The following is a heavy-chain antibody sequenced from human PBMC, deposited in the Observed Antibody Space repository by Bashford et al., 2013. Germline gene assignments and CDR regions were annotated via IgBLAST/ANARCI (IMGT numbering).Heavy chain of an antibody. V-gene: IGHV4-31*03. J-gene: IGHJ4*02. Sequence: SETLSLTCTVSGGSISSGGYYWSWIRQHPGKGLEWIGYIYYSGSTYYNPSLKSRVTISVDTSKNQFSLKLSSVTAADTAVYYCASGYCSSTSCYVGYWGQGTLVTVSS. CDR1: GGSISSGGYY. CDR3: ASGYCSSTSCYVGY. D-gene: IGHD2-2*01. CDR2: IYYSGST.